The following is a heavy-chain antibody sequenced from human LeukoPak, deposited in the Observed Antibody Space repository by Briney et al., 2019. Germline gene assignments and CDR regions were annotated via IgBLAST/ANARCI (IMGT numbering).Heavy chain of an antibody. Sequence: ASVKVSCKASGYTFTSHGFIWVRQAPGQGLEWMGWISPYNGNTNYAQNLQGRVTLTTDTSTNTAYMELRSLRSDDTAVYYCATGTISVDTAVALDSWGQGTLVTVSS. V-gene: IGHV1-18*01. J-gene: IGHJ4*02. CDR1: GYTFTSHG. D-gene: IGHD5-18*01. CDR2: ISPYNGNT. CDR3: ATGTISVDTAVALDS.